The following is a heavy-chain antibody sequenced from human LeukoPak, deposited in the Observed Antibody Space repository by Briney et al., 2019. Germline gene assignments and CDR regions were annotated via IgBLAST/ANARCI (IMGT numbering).Heavy chain of an antibody. Sequence: GGSLRLSCAASGFSIMNSAMNWVRQAPGKGLEWVSAINGTAIDTDYADSVKGRFTISRDYSKNTLYLQMNSLRAEDTAVYYCARGGVVTITTLDYWGQGTLVTVSS. CDR2: INGTAIDT. D-gene: IGHD3-22*01. CDR3: ARGGVVTITTLDY. CDR1: GFSIMNSA. V-gene: IGHV3-23*01. J-gene: IGHJ4*02.